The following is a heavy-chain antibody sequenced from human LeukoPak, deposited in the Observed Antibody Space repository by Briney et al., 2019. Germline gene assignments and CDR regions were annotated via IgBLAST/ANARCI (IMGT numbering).Heavy chain of an antibody. J-gene: IGHJ4*02. Sequence: PSETLSLTCTVSGGSISSYYWSWIRQPPGKGLEWIGYIYYSGSTNYNPSLKSRVTISVDTSKNQFSLKLSSVTAADTAVYYCASTTMVRGRNFDYWGQGTLVTVSS. CDR1: GGSISSYY. CDR3: ASTTMVRGRNFDY. CDR2: IYYSGST. D-gene: IGHD3-10*01. V-gene: IGHV4-59*12.